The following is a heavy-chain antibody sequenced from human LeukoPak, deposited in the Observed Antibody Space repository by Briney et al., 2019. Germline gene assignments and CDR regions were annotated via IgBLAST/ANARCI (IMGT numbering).Heavy chain of an antibody. Sequence: PSETLSLTCAVYGGSFSGYYWSWIRQPPGKGLEWIGEINHSGSTYYNPSLKSRVTISVDTSKNQFSLKLSSVTAADTAVYYCADAYGSGSYDYWGQGTLVTVSS. D-gene: IGHD3-10*01. V-gene: IGHV4-34*01. CDR1: GGSFSGYY. CDR3: ADAYGSGSYDY. J-gene: IGHJ4*02. CDR2: INHSGST.